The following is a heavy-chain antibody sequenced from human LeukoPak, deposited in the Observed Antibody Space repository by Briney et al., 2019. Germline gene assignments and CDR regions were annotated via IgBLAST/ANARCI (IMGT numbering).Heavy chain of an antibody. V-gene: IGHV1-69*13. CDR3: ARSALEMYYYYYMDV. CDR2: IIPIFGTA. CDR1: GGTFSSYA. D-gene: IGHD3-3*01. J-gene: IGHJ6*03. Sequence: SVKVSCKASGGTFSSYAISWVRQASGQGLEWMGGIIPIFGTANYAQKFQGRVTITADESTSTAYMELSSLRSEDTAAYYCARSALEMYYYYYMDVWGKGTTVTVSS.